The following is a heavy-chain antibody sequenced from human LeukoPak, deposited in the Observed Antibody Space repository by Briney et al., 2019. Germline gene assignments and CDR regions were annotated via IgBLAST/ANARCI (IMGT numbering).Heavy chain of an antibody. CDR3: AKDWRGIAVAGHFDY. Sequence: PGRSLRLSCAASGFTFSSYGMHWVRQAPGKGLEWVAVISYDGSNKYYADSVKGRFTISRDNSKNTLYLQMNSLRAEDTAVYYCAKDWRGIAVAGHFDYWGQGTLVTVSS. CDR2: ISYDGSNK. CDR1: GFTFSSYG. D-gene: IGHD6-19*01. V-gene: IGHV3-30*18. J-gene: IGHJ4*02.